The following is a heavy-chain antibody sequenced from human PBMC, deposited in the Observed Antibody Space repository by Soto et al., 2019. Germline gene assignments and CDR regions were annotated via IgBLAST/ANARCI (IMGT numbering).Heavy chain of an antibody. CDR1: GFTFSSYA. Sequence: GGSLRLSCAASGFTFSSYAMSWVRQAPGKGLEWVSAISGSGGSTYYADSVKGRFTISRDNSKNKLYLQMNSLRAEDTAVYYCAKDLYSSGWPYYFDYWGQGTLVTVSS. D-gene: IGHD6-19*01. CDR2: ISGSGGST. CDR3: AKDLYSSGWPYYFDY. V-gene: IGHV3-23*01. J-gene: IGHJ4*02.